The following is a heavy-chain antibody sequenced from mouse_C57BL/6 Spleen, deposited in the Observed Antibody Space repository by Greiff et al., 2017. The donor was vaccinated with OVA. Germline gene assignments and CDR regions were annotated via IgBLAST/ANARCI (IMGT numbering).Heavy chain of an antibody. CDR2: IYPGDGDT. Sequence: VQLQESGAELVKPGASVKISCKASGYAFSSYWMNWVKQRPGKGLEWIGQIYPGDGDTNYNGKFKGKATLTADKSSSTAYMQLSSLTSEDSAVYFCAGCYGSSWGYWYFDVWGTGTTVTVSS. CDR1: GYAFSSYW. J-gene: IGHJ1*03. D-gene: IGHD1-1*01. V-gene: IGHV1-80*01. CDR3: AGCYGSSWGYWYFDV.